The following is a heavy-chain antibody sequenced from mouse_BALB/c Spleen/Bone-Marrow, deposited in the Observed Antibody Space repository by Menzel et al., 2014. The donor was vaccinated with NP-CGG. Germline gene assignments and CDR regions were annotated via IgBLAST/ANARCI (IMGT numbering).Heavy chain of an antibody. CDR2: ISSSGNT. CDR3: VRDKVGWSIGDL. Sequence: ESGGRLVTPGTPLTLTCTXSGIDLSSYAMGWVRQAPGKGLEWIGIISSSGNTYYANWAKGRFTISKTSTTVDLKITSPTTEDTATYFCVRDKVGWSIGDLWGQGTLVTVS. D-gene: IGHD2-13*01. V-gene: IGHV5-6-5*01. CDR1: GIDLSSYA. J-gene: IGHJ3*02.